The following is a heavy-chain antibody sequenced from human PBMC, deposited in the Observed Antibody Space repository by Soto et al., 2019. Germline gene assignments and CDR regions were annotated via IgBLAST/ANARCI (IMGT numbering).Heavy chain of an antibody. CDR3: ARGSLVRYFDWPPVYGMDV. Sequence: SQTRSRTCAISGDSVSSNSAAWDWIRQSPSRGLEWLGRTYYRSKWYNDYAVSVKSRITINPDTSKNQFSLQLNSVTPEDTAVYYCARGSLVRYFDWPPVYGMDVWGQGTTVTVSS. CDR1: GDSVSSNSAA. D-gene: IGHD3-9*01. CDR2: TYYRSKWYN. V-gene: IGHV6-1*01. J-gene: IGHJ6*02.